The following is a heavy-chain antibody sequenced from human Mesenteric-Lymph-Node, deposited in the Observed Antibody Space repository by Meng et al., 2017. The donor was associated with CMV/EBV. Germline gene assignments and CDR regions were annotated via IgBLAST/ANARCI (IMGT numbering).Heavy chain of an antibody. Sequence: CFASGFTFSSHNMHWVRQAPGKGLEWVAIISDDGNNKYYADSVKGRFTFSRDNSKNTLYLQLDSLRPEDTAVYSCARDLSGTYSLDYWGQGTLVTVSS. D-gene: IGHD1-26*01. CDR2: ISDDGNNK. V-gene: IGHV3-30-3*01. CDR1: GFTFSSHN. J-gene: IGHJ4*02. CDR3: ARDLSGTYSLDY.